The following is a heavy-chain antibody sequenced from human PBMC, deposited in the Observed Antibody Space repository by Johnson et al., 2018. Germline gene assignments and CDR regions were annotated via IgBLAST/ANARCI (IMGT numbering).Heavy chain of an antibody. CDR3: AKGSGGHDAFDI. CDR2: ISYDGTNQ. D-gene: IGHD2-15*01. Sequence: QVQLVQSGGGVVEPGRSLRLSCAASGFTFSSYDIHWVRQAPGKGLEWVAVISYDGTNQYYSDSVRGRFTISRDNSKNTLYLQMNRLRTQDTAVYYCAKGSGGHDAFDIWGQGTMVTVSS. V-gene: IGHV3-30*18. CDR1: GFTFSSYD. J-gene: IGHJ3*02.